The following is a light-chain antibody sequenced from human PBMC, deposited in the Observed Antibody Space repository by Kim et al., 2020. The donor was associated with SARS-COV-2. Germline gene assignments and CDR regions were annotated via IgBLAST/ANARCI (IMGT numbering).Light chain of an antibody. V-gene: IGLV3-19*01. CDR1: SLRSSY. CDR2: GKN. Sequence: ALGQTVRITCQGDSLRSSYASWYQQKPGQAPVLVIYGKNNRPSGIPYRFSVSSSGNTASLTITGAQAEDEADYYCNSRDSSGNPLVFGGGTQLTVL. J-gene: IGLJ2*01. CDR3: NSRDSSGNPLV.